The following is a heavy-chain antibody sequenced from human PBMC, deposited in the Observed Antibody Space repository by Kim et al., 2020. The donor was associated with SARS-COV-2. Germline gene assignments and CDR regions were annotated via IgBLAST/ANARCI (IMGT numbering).Heavy chain of an antibody. D-gene: IGHD5-12*01. CDR3: AAVSLGWLQFDMDY. CDR2: ISYDGSNK. Sequence: GGSLRLSCAASGFTFSSYAMHWVRQAPGKGLEWVAVISYDGSNKYYADSVKGRFTISRDNSKNTLYLQMNSLRAEDTAVYYCAAVSLGWLQFDMDYWGQGTLVTVSS. CDR1: GFTFSSYA. V-gene: IGHV3-30*03. J-gene: IGHJ4*02.